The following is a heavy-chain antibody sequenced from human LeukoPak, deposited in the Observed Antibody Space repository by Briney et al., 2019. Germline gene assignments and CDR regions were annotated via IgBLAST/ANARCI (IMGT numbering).Heavy chain of an antibody. CDR1: GFPFSTYV. D-gene: IGHD3-10*01. V-gene: IGHV3-30-3*01. CDR3: ARAYYYGSESPRPFDY. CDR2: MSYDGTNE. Sequence: GGSLRLSCTASGFPFSTYVIHWVRQAPGKGLEWVAVMSYDGTNENYLDSVKGRFTISRDNSKNTLYLQMNSLRPEDTAVYYCARAYYYGSESPRPFDYWGQGTLVTVSS. J-gene: IGHJ4*02.